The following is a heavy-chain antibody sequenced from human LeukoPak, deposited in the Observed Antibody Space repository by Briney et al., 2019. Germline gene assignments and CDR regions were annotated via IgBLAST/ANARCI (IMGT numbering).Heavy chain of an antibody. V-gene: IGHV4-4*02. Sequence: SGALSLTCAVSGGSISSSNWWSWVRQPPGKGLEWIGEIYHSGSTNYNPSLKSRVTISVDKSKNQFSLKLSSVTAADTAVYYCARGSSIVPEWLVPYYFDYWGQGTLVTVSS. J-gene: IGHJ4*02. CDR2: IYHSGST. CDR3: ARGSSIVPEWLVPYYFDY. D-gene: IGHD6-19*01. CDR1: GGSISSSNW.